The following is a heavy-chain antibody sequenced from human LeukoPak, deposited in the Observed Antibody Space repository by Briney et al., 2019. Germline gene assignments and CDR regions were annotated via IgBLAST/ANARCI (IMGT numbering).Heavy chain of an antibody. D-gene: IGHD3-16*01. CDR1: GFSFSSYT. V-gene: IGHV3-48*04. Sequence: PGGSLRPSCVASGFSFSSYTMDWVRQAPGKGLEWISSISSGFSSTDYADSVKGRFTISRDNAKNSLYLQMSSLRAEDTAVYYCASHAYYFDYWGQGSLVTVSS. CDR3: ASHAYYFDY. J-gene: IGHJ4*02. CDR2: ISSGFSST.